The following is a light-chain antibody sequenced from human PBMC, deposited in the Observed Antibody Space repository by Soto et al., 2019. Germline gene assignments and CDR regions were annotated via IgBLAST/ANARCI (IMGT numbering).Light chain of an antibody. CDR2: DDS. CDR3: QVWYSSTDLYV. V-gene: IGLV3-1*01. CDR1: KLGDKY. Sequence: SYELTQPPSVSVSPGQTASITCSGDKLGDKYACWYQQKPGQSPVLVVYDDSDRPSGIPERFSGSNSANTATLTISRVEAGDEADYYCQVWYSSTDLYVFGSGTKVTVL. J-gene: IGLJ1*01.